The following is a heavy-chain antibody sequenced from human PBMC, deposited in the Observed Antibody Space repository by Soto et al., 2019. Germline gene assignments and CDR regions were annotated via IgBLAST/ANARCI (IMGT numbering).Heavy chain of an antibody. D-gene: IGHD6-13*01. CDR3: ARHSSWDPFDV. CDR1: GGSISSYY. CDR2: IYYSGST. Sequence: PSETLSLTCTVSGGSISSYYWSWIRQPPGKGLEWIGYIYYSGSTNYNPSLKSRVTISVDTSKNQFSLKLSSVTAADTAVYYCARHSSWDPFDVWGQGILVSVSS. J-gene: IGHJ4*02. V-gene: IGHV4-59*08.